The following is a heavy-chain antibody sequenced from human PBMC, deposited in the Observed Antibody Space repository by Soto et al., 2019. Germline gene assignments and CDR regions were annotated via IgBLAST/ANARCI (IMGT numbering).Heavy chain of an antibody. J-gene: IGHJ6*02. V-gene: IGHV1-18*01. Sequence: SGKVSYKSSCYSVNDYGLRWVRQAPGQGLEWMGWISAYNGNSNYAQKFQDRVTMTTDSSTTTGYMELRNLISDDTAVYYCARVRGINSYFSGMDVWGQVTTVTVSS. CDR2: ISAYNGNS. CDR3: ARVRGINSYFSGMDV. D-gene: IGHD3-10*01. CDR1: CYSVNDYG.